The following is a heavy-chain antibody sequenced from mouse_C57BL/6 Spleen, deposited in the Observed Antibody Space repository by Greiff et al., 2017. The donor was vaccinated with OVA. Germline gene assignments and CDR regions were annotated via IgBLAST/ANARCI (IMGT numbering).Heavy chain of an antibody. CDR1: GFSLTSYG. CDR2: LWSGGST. V-gene: IGHV2-2*01. D-gene: IGHD1-1*01. CDR3: ARNGDYYGSSYSAMDY. Sequence: VQLQQSGPGLVQPSQSLSITCTVSGFSLTSYGVHWVRQSPGKGLEWLGVLWSGGSTDYNAAFISRLSISKDNSKSQVFFKMNSLQADDTAIYYCARNGDYYGSSYSAMDYWGQGTSVTVSS. J-gene: IGHJ4*01.